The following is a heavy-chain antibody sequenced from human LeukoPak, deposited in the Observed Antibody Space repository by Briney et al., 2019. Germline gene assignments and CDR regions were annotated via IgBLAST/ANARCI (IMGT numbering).Heavy chain of an antibody. D-gene: IGHD6-19*01. J-gene: IGHJ4*02. Sequence: ASVKVSCKASGYTFTDYYIHWVRQAPGQGLEWMGWTSPKSGATNSAQKFQDRVTMTRDTSISTAYMELSSLRSDDTAVYYCARGDSSGWYGYWGQGTLVTVSS. CDR2: TSPKSGAT. V-gene: IGHV1-2*02. CDR3: ARGDSSGWYGY. CDR1: GYTFTDYY.